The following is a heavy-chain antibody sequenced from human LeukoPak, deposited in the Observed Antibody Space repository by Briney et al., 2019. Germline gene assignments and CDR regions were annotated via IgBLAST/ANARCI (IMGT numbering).Heavy chain of an antibody. CDR3: ARGPDCSSTSCYAGDAFDI. V-gene: IGHV1-3*01. CDR2: INAGNGNT. D-gene: IGHD2-2*01. Sequence: GASVNVSCKASGYTFTSYAMHWVRQAPGQRLEWMGWINAGNGNTKYSQKFQGRVTITRDTSASTAYMELSSLRSEDTAVYYCARGPDCSSTSCYAGDAFDIWGQGTMVTVSS. J-gene: IGHJ3*02. CDR1: GYTFTSYA.